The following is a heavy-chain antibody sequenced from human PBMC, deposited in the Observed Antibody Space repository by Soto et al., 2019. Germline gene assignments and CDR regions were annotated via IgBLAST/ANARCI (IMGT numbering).Heavy chain of an antibody. J-gene: IGHJ6*02. CDR3: AREGDYNFDYYSGMDV. CDR1: GGTFGTSA. Sequence: QVQLVQSGTEVKKPGSSVNVSCKASGGTFGTSAINWVRQAPGQGLEWMGAIIPFFTTTDYAQKFQARVTITADESTSTAYMEMRSLTSEDTAVYYCAREGDYNFDYYSGMDVWGQGTTVIVSS. CDR2: IIPFFTTT. D-gene: IGHD4-17*01. V-gene: IGHV1-69*01.